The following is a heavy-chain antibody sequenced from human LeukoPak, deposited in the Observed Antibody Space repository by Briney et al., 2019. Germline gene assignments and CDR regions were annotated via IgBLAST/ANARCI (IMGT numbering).Heavy chain of an antibody. CDR1: GFTSSDYY. CDR3: ARDPRPAYCSGGSCYSGAFDI. D-gene: IGHD2-15*01. CDR2: ISSSGSTI. V-gene: IGHV3-11*04. J-gene: IGHJ3*02. Sequence: GGSLRLSCAASGFTSSDYYMSWIRQAPGKGLEWVSYISSSGSTIYYADSVKGRFTISRDNAKNSLYLQMNSLRAEDTAVYYCARDPRPAYCSGGSCYSGAFDIWGQGTMVTVSS.